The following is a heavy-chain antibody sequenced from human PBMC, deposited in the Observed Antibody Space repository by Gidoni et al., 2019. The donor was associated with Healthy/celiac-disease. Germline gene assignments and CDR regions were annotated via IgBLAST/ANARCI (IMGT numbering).Heavy chain of an antibody. CDR3: AKSEVVVAAYYYMDV. D-gene: IGHD2-15*01. CDR1: GFTFSSYG. Sequence: QVQLVESGGGVVQPGRSLRLSCAASGFTFSSYGMHWVRQAPGKGLEWVAVISYDGSNKYYADSVKGRFTISRDNSKNTLYLKMNSLRAEDTAVYYCAKSEVVVAAYYYMDVWGKGTTVTVSS. V-gene: IGHV3-30*18. CDR2: ISYDGSNK. J-gene: IGHJ6*03.